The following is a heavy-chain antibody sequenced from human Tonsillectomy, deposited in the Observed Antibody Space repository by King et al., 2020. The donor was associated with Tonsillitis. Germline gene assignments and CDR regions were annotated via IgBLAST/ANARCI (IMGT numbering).Heavy chain of an antibody. D-gene: IGHD3-22*01. J-gene: IGHJ3*02. CDR1: GFTFGDYA. CDR2: IRSKAYGGTT. CDR3: TREDSSGYSPVAFDI. V-gene: IGHV3-49*03. Sequence: QLVQSGGGLVQPGRSLRLSCTASGFTFGDYAMSWFRQAPGKGLEWEGFIRSKAYGGTTEYAASVKGRFTISRDDSKSIAYLQMNSLKTEDTAVYYCTREDSSGYSPVAFDIWGQGTMVTVSS.